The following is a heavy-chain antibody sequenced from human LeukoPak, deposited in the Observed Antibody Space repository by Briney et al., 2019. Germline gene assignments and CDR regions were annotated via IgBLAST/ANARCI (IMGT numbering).Heavy chain of an antibody. Sequence: PGGSLRLSCAASGFTFSSYEMNWVRQAPGKGLGWVSYISSSDSTIYNADSVKGRFTISRDNAKNSLYLQMNSLRAEDTAVYYCARGVVAVLYYWGQGTLVTVFS. CDR2: ISSSDSTI. D-gene: IGHD3-22*01. CDR3: ARGVVAVLYY. J-gene: IGHJ4*02. V-gene: IGHV3-48*03. CDR1: GFTFSSYE.